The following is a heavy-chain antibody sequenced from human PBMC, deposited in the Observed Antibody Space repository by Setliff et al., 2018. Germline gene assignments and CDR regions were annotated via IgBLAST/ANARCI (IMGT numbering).Heavy chain of an antibody. Sequence: PSETLSLTCTVSGGSVRSHYWSWIRHSPGKGLEWIGFIFYSGDTKSNPSLKSRVTMSVDTSKNQFSLNLNSVTAADTAVYYCARREIAVAGDPFEPWGQGTLVTVSS. J-gene: IGHJ4*02. CDR1: GGSVRSHY. CDR3: ARREIAVAGDPFEP. V-gene: IGHV4-59*02. D-gene: IGHD6-19*01. CDR2: IFYSGDT.